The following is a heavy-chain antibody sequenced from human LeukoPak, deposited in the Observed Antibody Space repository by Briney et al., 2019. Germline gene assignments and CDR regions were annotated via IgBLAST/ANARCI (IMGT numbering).Heavy chain of an antibody. J-gene: IGHJ4*02. CDR2: IRHDGSNK. Sequence: GGSLRLSCAASGFTFSSYGMHWVRQAPGKGLEWVAFIRHDGSNKHYADFVKGRFTISRDNSKNTLYLQVNSLRAEDTAVYYCAKARILTGYYTSATDYWGQGTLVTVSS. D-gene: IGHD3-9*01. CDR1: GFTFSSYG. V-gene: IGHV3-30*02. CDR3: AKARILTGYYTSATDY.